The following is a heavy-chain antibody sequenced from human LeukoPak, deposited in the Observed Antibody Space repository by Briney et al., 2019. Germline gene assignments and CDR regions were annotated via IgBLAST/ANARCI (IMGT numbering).Heavy chain of an antibody. V-gene: IGHV3-48*03. Sequence: PGGSLRLSCAASGFTFSSYEMNWVRQAPGKGLEWVSYISSSGSTIYYADSVKGRFTISRDNAKNSLYLQMNSLGAEDTAVYYCARAESSGWSGGDYWGQGTLVTVSS. CDR2: ISSSGSTI. J-gene: IGHJ4*02. CDR1: GFTFSSYE. D-gene: IGHD6-19*01. CDR3: ARAESSGWSGGDY.